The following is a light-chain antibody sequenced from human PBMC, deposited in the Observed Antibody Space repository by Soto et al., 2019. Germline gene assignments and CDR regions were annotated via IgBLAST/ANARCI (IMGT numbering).Light chain of an antibody. V-gene: IGKV1-5*01. CDR1: QDISNF. Sequence: DIQMTQSPSSLSASVVDRVTITCQASQDISNFLNWYHQTAGKAPRLLIYDVSSLQPGVPSRFSGSGSGTEFTLTISSLQPDGFATYYCQQYNSYSPWTFGQGTKVDIK. J-gene: IGKJ1*01. CDR3: QQYNSYSPWT. CDR2: DVS.